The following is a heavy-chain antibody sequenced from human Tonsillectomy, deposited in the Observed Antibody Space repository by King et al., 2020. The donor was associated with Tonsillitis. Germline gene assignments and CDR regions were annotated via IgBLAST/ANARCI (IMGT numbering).Heavy chain of an antibody. CDR1: GVTFDDYA. J-gene: IGHJ4*01. CDR3: AKDITSTVAGTVDY. Sequence: VQLVESGGGLVQPGRSLRLSCTASGVTFDDYAMHWVRQGPGKGLVWVSGISWNSGTVAYADPVKGRFTISRDNAKNSLSLQMNSLRADDTAFYYCAKDITSTVAGTVDYWGHGTLVTVSS. CDR2: ISWNSGTV. V-gene: IGHV3-9*01. D-gene: IGHD6-19*01.